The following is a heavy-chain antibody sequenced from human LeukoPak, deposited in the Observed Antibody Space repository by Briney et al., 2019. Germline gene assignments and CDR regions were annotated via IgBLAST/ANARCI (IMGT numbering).Heavy chain of an antibody. Sequence: PGESLRLSCVGAGFIFSSYDMGWVRQAPGKGLEWVSSISRAGDRTYYEDSVKGRFTISRDNSRNTMYLQMNSLRAEDTAVYYCERGESFAFHVWVQGTMVTVSS. J-gene: IGHJ3*01. CDR1: GFIFSSYD. CDR3: ERGESFAFHV. CDR2: ISRAGDRT. V-gene: IGHV3-23*01.